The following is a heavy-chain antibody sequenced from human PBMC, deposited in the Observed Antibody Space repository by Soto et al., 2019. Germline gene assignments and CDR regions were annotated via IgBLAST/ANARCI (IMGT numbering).Heavy chain of an antibody. CDR1: GYTFTSYG. Sequence: QVQLVQSGAEVKKPGASVKVSCKASGYTFTSYGISWVRQAPGQGLEWMGWISAYNGNTNYAQKLQGRVTMTSDTTTSPAYMELRSLRSDDTAVYYCERDAGYYYGSGSYYTYYGMDVWGQGTTVTVSS. D-gene: IGHD3-10*01. CDR2: ISAYNGNT. CDR3: ERDAGYYYGSGSYYTYYGMDV. V-gene: IGHV1-18*01. J-gene: IGHJ6*02.